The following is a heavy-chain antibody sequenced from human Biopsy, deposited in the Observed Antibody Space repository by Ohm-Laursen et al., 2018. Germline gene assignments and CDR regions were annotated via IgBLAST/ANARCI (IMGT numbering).Heavy chain of an antibody. D-gene: IGHD3-22*01. Sequence: GTLSLTCTVSGDTISSYYWSWIRQPPGKGLQWIGYVYYTGSTDYNPSLQSRVTISVDTSKNHFSLRLRSVTPADTAIYYCARDRGYYSDRTVPGYFDLWGRGTLVTVSS. CDR3: ARDRGYYSDRTVPGYFDL. CDR1: GDTISSYY. J-gene: IGHJ2*01. CDR2: VYYTGST. V-gene: IGHV4-59*01.